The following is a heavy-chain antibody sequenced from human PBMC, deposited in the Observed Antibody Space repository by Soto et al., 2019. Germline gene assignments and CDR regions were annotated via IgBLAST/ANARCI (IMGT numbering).Heavy chain of an antibody. Sequence: EVQLVESGGGLVKPGGSLRLSCAASGFTFSSYSMNWVRQAPGKGLEWVSSISSSSSYIYYADSVKGRFTISRDNAKNSLYLQMNSLRAEDTAVYYCASRISSSSWIDYWGQGTLVTVSS. CDR1: GFTFSSYS. J-gene: IGHJ4*02. CDR2: ISSSSSYI. V-gene: IGHV3-21*01. D-gene: IGHD6-13*01. CDR3: ASRISSSSWIDY.